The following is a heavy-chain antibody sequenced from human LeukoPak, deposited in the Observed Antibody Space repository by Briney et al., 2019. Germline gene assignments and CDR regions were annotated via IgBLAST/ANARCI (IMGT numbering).Heavy chain of an antibody. CDR3: AKMGCSSTSCYANYYYGMDV. Sequence: PGGYLRLSCAASGSTFSSYSMNWVRQAPGKGLEWVSGISWNSGSIGYADSVKGRFTISRDNAKNSLYLQMNSLRAENTALYYCAKMGCSSTSCYANYYYGMDVWGQGTTVTVSS. V-gene: IGHV3-9*01. CDR2: ISWNSGSI. J-gene: IGHJ6*02. CDR1: GSTFSSYS. D-gene: IGHD2-2*01.